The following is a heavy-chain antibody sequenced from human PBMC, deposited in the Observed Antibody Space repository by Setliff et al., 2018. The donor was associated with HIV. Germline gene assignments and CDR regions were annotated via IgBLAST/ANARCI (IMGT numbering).Heavy chain of an antibody. D-gene: IGHD6-25*01. CDR3: ARWVDDNSEGSYYHYMDV. J-gene: IGHJ6*03. Sequence: ASVKVSCKASGYTFTSYGVSWVRQAPGQGLEWMGLISGYNGWIKYPQKFQGRVTMTTDTSTSTVYMELTSLTSDDTAVYYCARWVDDNSEGSYYHYMDVWGNGASVTVSS. CDR2: ISGYNGWI. CDR1: GYTFTSYG. V-gene: IGHV1-18*01.